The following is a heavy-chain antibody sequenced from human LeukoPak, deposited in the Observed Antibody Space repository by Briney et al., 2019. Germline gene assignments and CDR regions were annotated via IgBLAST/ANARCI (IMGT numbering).Heavy chain of an antibody. Sequence: SVKVSCKASGGTFSSYAISWVRQAPGQGLEWMGGIIPILGIANYAQKFQGRVTITADKSTSTAYMELSSLRSEDTAVYYCASAYGDYEYYYYYYGMDVWGQGTTVTVSS. CDR2: IIPILGIA. V-gene: IGHV1-69*10. D-gene: IGHD4-17*01. CDR3: ASAYGDYEYYYYYYGMDV. J-gene: IGHJ6*02. CDR1: GGTFSSYA.